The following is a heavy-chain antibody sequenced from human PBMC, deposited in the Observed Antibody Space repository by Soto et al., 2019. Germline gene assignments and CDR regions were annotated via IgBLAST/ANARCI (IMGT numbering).Heavy chain of an antibody. CDR1: GFTFSCYG. CDR2: ISYDGSNK. J-gene: IGHJ6*02. D-gene: IGHD3-10*01. V-gene: IGHV3-30*18. CDR3: AKAYITMVRGVIMRAGYYYGMDV. Sequence: GGSLRLSCAASGFTFSCYGMHWARQAPGKGLEWVAVISYDGSNKYYADSVKGRFTISRDNSKNTLYLQMNSLRAEDTAVYYCAKAYITMVRGVIMRAGYYYGMDVWGQGTTVTVSS.